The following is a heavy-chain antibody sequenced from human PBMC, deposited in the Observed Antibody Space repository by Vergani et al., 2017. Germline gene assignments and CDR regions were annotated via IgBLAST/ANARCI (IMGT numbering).Heavy chain of an antibody. Sequence: EVQLVESGGGLVQPGGSLRLSCAASGFTFSDHYMDWVRQAPGTGLEWVGRTRNKANSYTTEYSTSVKGTFTISRDDSKYSLYLQMNSLKNEDTAVYYCARETQKAVVPAAIPFYYYYMDVWGKGTTVTVSS. J-gene: IGHJ6*03. CDR1: GFTFSDHY. CDR3: ARETQKAVVPAAIPFYYYYMDV. D-gene: IGHD2-2*01. V-gene: IGHV3-72*01. CDR2: TRNKANSYTT.